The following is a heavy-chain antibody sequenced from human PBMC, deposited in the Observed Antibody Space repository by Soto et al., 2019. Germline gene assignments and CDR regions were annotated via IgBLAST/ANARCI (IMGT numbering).Heavy chain of an antibody. V-gene: IGHV3-23*01. J-gene: IGHJ3*02. CDR1: GFTSTNYV. CDR3: AKDRVGGVPDAFDI. CDR2: ISGSGTTT. D-gene: IGHD2-8*01. Sequence: GSLRLSCAASGFTSTNYVMNWVRQAPGKGLEWVSSISGSGTTTFYADSVKGRFIISRDNSKNTLYLQMNSLRAEDTALYYCAKDRVGGVPDAFDIWGQGTIVTVSS.